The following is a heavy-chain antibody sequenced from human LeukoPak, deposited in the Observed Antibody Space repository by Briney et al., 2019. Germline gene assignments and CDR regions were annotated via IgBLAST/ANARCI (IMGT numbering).Heavy chain of an antibody. J-gene: IGHJ4*02. CDR1: VGSFSGYY. Sequence: PSETLSLTCAVYVGSFSGYYWSWIRQPPGKGLEWIGEIHHSGSTNHNPSLKSRVTISVDTSKNQFSLKLSSVTAADTAVYYCARSGTYQHSSSYDYWGQGALVTVSS. V-gene: IGHV4-34*01. CDR3: ARSGTYQHSSSYDY. D-gene: IGHD6-13*01. CDR2: IHHSGST.